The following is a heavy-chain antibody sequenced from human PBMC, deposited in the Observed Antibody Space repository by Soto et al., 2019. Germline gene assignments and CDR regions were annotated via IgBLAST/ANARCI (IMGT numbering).Heavy chain of an antibody. V-gene: IGHV3-7*03. J-gene: IGHJ6*02. D-gene: IGHD2-21*02. CDR2: IPQDGVDG. CDR1: GFTFSMYS. CDR3: ARDHLILPAHDFFYGTDV. Sequence: RLSCEVSGFTFSMYSMSWVRQSPGKGLEWVAKIPQDGVDGHYADSVKGRCTISRDNGKNSLYLQLNNLRAEDAAVYYCARDHLILPAHDFFYGTDVWGRGATVTVSS.